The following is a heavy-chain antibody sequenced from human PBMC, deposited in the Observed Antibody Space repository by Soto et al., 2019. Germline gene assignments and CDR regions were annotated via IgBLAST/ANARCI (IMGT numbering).Heavy chain of an antibody. CDR1: GFTFSSSA. Sequence: QVQLVESGGGVVQPGRSLRLSCAASGFTFSSSAMHWVRQAPGKGLEWVAVISYDGSNKYYADSVKGRFTISRDNSKNTLYLQMNSLRAEDTAVYYCAASYGDYADYWGQGTLGTVSS. D-gene: IGHD4-17*01. J-gene: IGHJ4*02. CDR3: AASYGDYADY. CDR2: ISYDGSNK. V-gene: IGHV3-30*03.